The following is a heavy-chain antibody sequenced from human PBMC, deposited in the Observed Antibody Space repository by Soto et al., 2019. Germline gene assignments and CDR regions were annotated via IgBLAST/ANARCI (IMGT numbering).Heavy chain of an antibody. CDR3: ATVFDL. CDR2: IDTDGGGT. J-gene: IGHJ5*02. Sequence: EVQLVESGGGLVQPGGSLRVSCAASGFTLRSHRIHWVRQVPGKGLEWVSRIDTDGGGTSYADSVKGRFTISTDNAKKTVNLQMNGLRGEDTAVCYCATVFDLWGQGTLVTVSS. V-gene: IGHV3-74*01. CDR1: GFTLRSHR.